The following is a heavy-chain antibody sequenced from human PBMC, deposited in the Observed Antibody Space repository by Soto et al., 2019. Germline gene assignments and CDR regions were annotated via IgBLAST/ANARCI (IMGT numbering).Heavy chain of an antibody. Sequence: VQLQESGPGLVKPSQTLSLTCTVSGGSISSGDYYWSWIRQPPGKGLEWIGYIYYSGSTYYNPSLKSRVTISVDTSKNQFSLKLSSVTAADTAVYYCARSNDSKSGGGAEYFDLWGRGTLVTVSS. V-gene: IGHV4-30-4*01. J-gene: IGHJ2*01. D-gene: IGHD1-1*01. CDR1: GGSISSGDYY. CDR2: IYYSGST. CDR3: ARSNDSKSGGGAEYFDL.